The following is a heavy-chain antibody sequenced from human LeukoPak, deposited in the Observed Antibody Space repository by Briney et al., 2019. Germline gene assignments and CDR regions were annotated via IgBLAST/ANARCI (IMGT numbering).Heavy chain of an antibody. CDR2: INPNSGGT. D-gene: IGHD4-17*01. CDR1: GYTFTGYY. Sequence: ASVKVSCKASGYTFTGYYMHWVRQAPGQGLEWMGWINPNSGGTNYAQKFQGRVTMTRDTSISTAYMELSRLRSDDTAVYYCARSRTVTRPFDYWGQGTLVTVSS. CDR3: ARSRTVTRPFDY. V-gene: IGHV1-2*02. J-gene: IGHJ4*02.